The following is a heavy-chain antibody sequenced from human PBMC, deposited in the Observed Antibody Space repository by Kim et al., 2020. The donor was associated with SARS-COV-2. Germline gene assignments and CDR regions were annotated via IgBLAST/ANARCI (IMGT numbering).Heavy chain of an antibody. V-gene: IGHV3-30*18. CDR2: ISYDGSNK. CDR3: AKPYYDFWSGYHFDY. J-gene: IGHJ4*01. CDR1: GFTFSSYG. D-gene: IGHD3-3*01. Sequence: GGSLRLSCAASGFTFSSYGMHWVRQAPGKGLEWVAVISYDGSNKYYADSVKGRFTISRDNSKNTLYLQMNSLRAEDTAVYYCAKPYYDFWSGYHFDYWG.